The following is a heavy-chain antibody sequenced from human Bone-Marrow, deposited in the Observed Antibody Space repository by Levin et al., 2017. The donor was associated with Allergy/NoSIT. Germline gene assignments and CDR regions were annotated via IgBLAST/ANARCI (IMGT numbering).Heavy chain of an antibody. V-gene: IGHV3-23*01. CDR2: ISGSGGST. CDR3: ARSPRPDDYGDYGARRPIYYMDV. J-gene: IGHJ6*03. CDR1: GFTFSSYA. Sequence: PGESLKISCAASGFTFSSYAMSWVRQAPGKGLEWVSAISGSGGSTYYADSVKGRFTISRDNSKNTLYLQMNSLRAEDTAVYYCARSPRPDDYGDYGARRPIYYMDVWGKGTTVTVSS. D-gene: IGHD4-17*01.